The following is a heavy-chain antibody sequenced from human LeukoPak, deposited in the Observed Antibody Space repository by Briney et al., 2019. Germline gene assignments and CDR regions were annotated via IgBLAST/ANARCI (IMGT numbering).Heavy chain of an antibody. CDR3: ARSSGSYYGY. CDR1: GFTLSSYW. J-gene: IGHJ4*02. D-gene: IGHD1-26*01. CDR2: INSDGSIT. V-gene: IGHV3-74*01. Sequence: GGSLRLSCAASGFTLSSYWMHWVRQAPGKGLVWVSRINSDGSITSYADSVKGRFTISRNNATNTLYLQMNSLRAEHTAVYYCARSSGSYYGYWGQGTLVTVSS.